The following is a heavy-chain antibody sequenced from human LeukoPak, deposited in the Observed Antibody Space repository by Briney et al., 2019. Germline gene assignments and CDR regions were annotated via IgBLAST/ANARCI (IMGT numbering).Heavy chain of an antibody. CDR3: AKDLHDYGNYVGWFDS. CDR1: GFTLSSYA. V-gene: IGHV3-23*01. CDR2: ISGSGGST. Sequence: PGGSLRLSCVASGFTLSSYAMDWVRQAPGKGLEWVSAISGSGGSTYYADSVKGRFTISRDNSKTTLFLQMNSLRAEDTAVYYCAKDLHDYGNYVGWFDSWGQGTLVTVSS. J-gene: IGHJ5*01. D-gene: IGHD4-11*01.